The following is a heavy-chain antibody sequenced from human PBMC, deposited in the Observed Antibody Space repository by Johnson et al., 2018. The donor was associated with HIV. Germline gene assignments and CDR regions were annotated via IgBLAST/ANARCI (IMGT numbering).Heavy chain of an antibody. V-gene: IGHV3-66*02. D-gene: IGHD5-12*01. CDR2: INAGGDT. CDR3: AGVGVSGYGLAAFDI. Sequence: VESGGGLVQPGGSLRLSCAASGIIVTGNFMSWVRQAPGKGLEWVSVINAGGDTYYADSVKGRFTISRDRSKNTLYLQMNSLRAEDTAVYYCAGVGVSGYGLAAFDIWGQGTMGTVSS. CDR1: GIIVTGNF. J-gene: IGHJ3*02.